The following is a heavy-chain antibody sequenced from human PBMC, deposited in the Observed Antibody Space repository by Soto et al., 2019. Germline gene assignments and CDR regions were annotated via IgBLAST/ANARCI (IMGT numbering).Heavy chain of an antibody. CDR3: AKVSRKGSAIDFDY. V-gene: IGHV1-8*01. CDR2: VNPKNGDT. Sequence: QVQLVQSGAELKKPGASVKVSCKASGYTFSNYDMNWVRQATGQGPEWSGWVNPKNGDTGYAQKFQGRVTLTTDISTTTAYMELTSLRSEATAIYSCAKVSRKGSAIDFDYWGQGTLITVSS. J-gene: IGHJ4*02. D-gene: IGHD3-10*01. CDR1: GYTFSNYD.